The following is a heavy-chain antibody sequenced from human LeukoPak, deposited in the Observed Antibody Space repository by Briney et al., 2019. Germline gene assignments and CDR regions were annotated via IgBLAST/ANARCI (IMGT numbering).Heavy chain of an antibody. J-gene: IGHJ6*03. Sequence: PGGSLRLSCAASGFTFSDYYMTWIRQAPGKGLEWVSYISSSSSTIYYADSVKGRFTISRDNAKNSLYLQMNSLRAEDTAVYYCAVTEPLSAVWSPQPGRRNYYMDVWGKGTTVTVSS. CDR3: AVTEPLSAVWSPQPGRRNYYMDV. CDR2: ISSSSSTI. CDR1: GFTFSDYY. V-gene: IGHV3-11*04. D-gene: IGHD1-14*01.